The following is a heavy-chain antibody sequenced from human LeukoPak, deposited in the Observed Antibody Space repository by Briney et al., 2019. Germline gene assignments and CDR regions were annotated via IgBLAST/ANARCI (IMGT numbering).Heavy chain of an antibody. CDR1: GFTFSSYA. Sequence: GGSLRLSCAASGFTFSSYAMSWVRQAPGKGLEWVSAISGSGGSTYYADSVKGRFTISRDNSKNTLYLQMNSLRAEDTAVYYCATGEYYYDSSGYLFDYWGQGTLVTVSS. CDR3: ATGEYYYDSSGYLFDY. V-gene: IGHV3-23*01. J-gene: IGHJ4*02. CDR2: ISGSGGST. D-gene: IGHD3-22*01.